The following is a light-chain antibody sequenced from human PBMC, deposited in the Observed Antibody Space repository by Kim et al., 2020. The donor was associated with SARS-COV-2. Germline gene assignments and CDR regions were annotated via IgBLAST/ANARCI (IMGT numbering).Light chain of an antibody. CDR1: SSDIGHYNY. CDR3: GSYTSSNTLV. J-gene: IGLJ2*01. Sequence: GQSLTISCTGTSSDIGHYNYVSWYQQHPGKTPKLMIYDVTQRPSGVSNRFSGSKPGNTASLTISGLQGEDEADYFCGSYTSSNTLVFGGGTQLTVL. CDR2: DVT. V-gene: IGLV2-14*03.